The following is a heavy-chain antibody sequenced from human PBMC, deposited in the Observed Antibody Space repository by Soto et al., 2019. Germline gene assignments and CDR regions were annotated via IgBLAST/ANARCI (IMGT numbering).Heavy chain of an antibody. V-gene: IGHV4-30-4*01. CDR2: IYYSGST. CDR3: ARARVYYDSSGYPYYFDY. D-gene: IGHD3-22*01. Sequence: SSETLSLTCTVSGGSISSGDYYWSWIRQPPGKGLEWIGYIYYSGSTYYNPSLKSRVTISVDTSKNQFSLKLSSVTAADTAVYYCARARVYYDSSGYPYYFDYWGQGTLVTVSS. J-gene: IGHJ4*02. CDR1: GGSISSGDYY.